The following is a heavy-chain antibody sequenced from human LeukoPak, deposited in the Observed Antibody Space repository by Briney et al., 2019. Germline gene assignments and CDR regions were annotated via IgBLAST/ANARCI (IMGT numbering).Heavy chain of an antibody. J-gene: IGHJ6*02. V-gene: IGHV4-34*01. CDR3: ARVFYYYYGMDV. Sequence: SETLSLTCAVYGGSFSGYYWSWIRQPPGKGLEWIGEINHSGGTNYNPSLKSRVTISVDTSKNQSSLKLSSVTAADTAVYYCARVFYYYYGMDVWGQGTTVTVSS. CDR1: GGSFSGYY. CDR2: INHSGGT.